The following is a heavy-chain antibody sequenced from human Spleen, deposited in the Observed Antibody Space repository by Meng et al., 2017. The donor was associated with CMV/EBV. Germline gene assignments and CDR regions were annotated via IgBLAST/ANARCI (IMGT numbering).Heavy chain of an antibody. J-gene: IGHJ5*02. V-gene: IGHV3-23*01. D-gene: IGHD6-13*01. CDR1: GFSFSTYA. Sequence: GESLKISCAASGFSFSTYAMSWVRQAPGKGLEWVSGISGSGDSTYYADSVKGRFTISRDTSKNTLYVQMNSLRAADTAVYYCAKVGSWYYWFDPWGQGTLVTVSS. CDR2: ISGSGDST. CDR3: AKVGSWYYWFDP.